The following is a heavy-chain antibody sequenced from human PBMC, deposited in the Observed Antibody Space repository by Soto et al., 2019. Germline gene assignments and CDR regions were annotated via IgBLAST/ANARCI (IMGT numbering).Heavy chain of an antibody. D-gene: IGHD3-22*01. CDR1: GYTFTSYG. V-gene: IGHV1-18*01. CDR2: ISAYNGNT. Sequence: ASVKVSCKASGYTFTSYGISWVRQAPGQGLEWMGWISAYNGNTNYAQKLQGRVTMTEDTSTDTAYMELSSLRSEDTAVYYCATESSSGYSFDYWGQGTLVTVSS. CDR3: ATESSSGYSFDY. J-gene: IGHJ4*02.